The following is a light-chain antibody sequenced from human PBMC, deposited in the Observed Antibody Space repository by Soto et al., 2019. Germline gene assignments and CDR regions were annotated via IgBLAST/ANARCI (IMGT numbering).Light chain of an antibody. CDR2: DVR. V-gene: IGLV2-14*01. Sequence: QSALTQPASVSGSPGQSITISCTGTSSDVGGYNYVSWYQQHPGKAPKLMIYDVRNRPSGVSNRFSGSKSGNTASLTISGLQAEDEADYYCSSYTSSSISFGTGTKLTVL. CDR1: SSDVGGYNY. J-gene: IGLJ1*01. CDR3: SSYTSSSIS.